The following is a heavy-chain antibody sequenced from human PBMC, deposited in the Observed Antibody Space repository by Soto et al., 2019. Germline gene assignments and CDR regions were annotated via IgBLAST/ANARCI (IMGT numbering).Heavy chain of an antibody. CDR2: INPNTGDT. Sequence: QVQLVQSGAEVQKSGASVKVSCKASGYTFTAYYIHWVRQAPGQGLEWMGWINPNTGDTNYTQKFQGWVTLTRDTSFSTASMELSRLTSDAPAVYFCARVFRPGNRPPSKWHAVGGMDVWGQGTTITVS. CDR3: ARVFRPGNRPPSKWHAVGGMDV. CDR1: GYTFTAYY. V-gene: IGHV1-2*04. D-gene: IGHD5-12*01. J-gene: IGHJ6*02.